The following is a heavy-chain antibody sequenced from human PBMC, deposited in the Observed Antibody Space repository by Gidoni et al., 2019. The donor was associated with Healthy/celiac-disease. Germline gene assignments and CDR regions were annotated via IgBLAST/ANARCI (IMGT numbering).Heavy chain of an antibody. V-gene: IGHV3-30-3*01. Sequence: QVQLVESGGGVVQPGRSLRLPCAASGFTFSSYAMHWVRQAPGKGLEWVAVISYDGSNKYYADSVKGRFTISRDNSKNTLYLQMNSLRAEDTAVYYCARASIAAAGPYFDYWGQGTLVTVSS. CDR2: ISYDGSNK. J-gene: IGHJ4*02. CDR3: ARASIAAAGPYFDY. CDR1: GFTFSSYA. D-gene: IGHD6-13*01.